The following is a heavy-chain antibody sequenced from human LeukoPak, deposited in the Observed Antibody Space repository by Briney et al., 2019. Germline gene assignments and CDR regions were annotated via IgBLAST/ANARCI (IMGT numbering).Heavy chain of an antibody. CDR1: GYTFTGYY. V-gene: IGHV1-2*02. Sequence: ASMKVSCKASGYTFTGYYIHWLRQAPGQGLEWMGFINPNSGGTNYAQKFQGRVTMTRDTSISTAYMELSSLTSDDTGVYYCARDLEGYHYGSGNYPQWGQGTLITVSS. CDR3: ARDLEGYHYGSGNYPQ. D-gene: IGHD3-10*01. CDR2: INPNSGGT. J-gene: IGHJ4*02.